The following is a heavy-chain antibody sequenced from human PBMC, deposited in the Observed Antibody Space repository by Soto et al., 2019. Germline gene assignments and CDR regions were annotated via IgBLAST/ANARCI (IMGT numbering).Heavy chain of an antibody. CDR2: IIPIFGTA. V-gene: IGHV1-69*12. CDR1: GGTFSSYA. Sequence: QVQLVQSGAEVKKPGSSVKVSCKASGGTFSSYAISWVRQAPGQGLEWMGGIIPIFGTANYAQEFQGRVTITADESTSTAYMELSSLRSEDTAVYYCARTRHDPGILYYFDYWGQGTLVTVSS. CDR3: ARTRHDPGILYYFDY. D-gene: IGHD2-8*01. J-gene: IGHJ4*02.